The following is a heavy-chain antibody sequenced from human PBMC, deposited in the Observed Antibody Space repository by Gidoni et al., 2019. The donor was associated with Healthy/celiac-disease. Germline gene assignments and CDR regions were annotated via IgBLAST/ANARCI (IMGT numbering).Heavy chain of an antibody. CDR3: AKVRRHIVVVTARGWFDP. V-gene: IGHV3-23*01. J-gene: IGHJ5*02. CDR2: ISGSGGST. CDR1: GFPFISYA. D-gene: IGHD2-21*02. Sequence: VQLLESGGCLVQPGGSLSLSCAASGFPFISYAMRWVRQAPGKRLEWVSAISGSGGSTYYADAGKGRFTISRDNSKNTLYLQMNSLRAEDTAVYYCAKVRRHIVVVTARGWFDPWGQGTLVTVSS.